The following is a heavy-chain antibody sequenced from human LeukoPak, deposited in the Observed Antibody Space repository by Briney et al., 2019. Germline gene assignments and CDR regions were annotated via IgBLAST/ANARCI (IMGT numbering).Heavy chain of an antibody. CDR3: ARRWFGDPPAGGWFDP. Sequence: GASVKVSCKASGYTFTSYDINWVRQATGQGLEWMGWMNPNSGNTGYAQKFQGRVTMTRNTSISTAYMELSSLRSEDTAVYYCARRWFGDPPAGGWFDPWGQGTLVTVSS. J-gene: IGHJ5*02. CDR2: MNPNSGNT. D-gene: IGHD3-10*01. CDR1: GYTFTSYD. V-gene: IGHV1-8*01.